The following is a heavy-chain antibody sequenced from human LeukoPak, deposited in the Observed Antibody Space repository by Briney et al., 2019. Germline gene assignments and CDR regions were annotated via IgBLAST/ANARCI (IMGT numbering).Heavy chain of an antibody. D-gene: IGHD1-7*01. V-gene: IGHV3-64*01. CDR2: ISSNGGST. Sequence: GGSLRLSCAASGFTFSSYAMHWVRQAPGKGLEYVSAISSNGGSTYYANSVKGRFTISRGNSKNTLYLQMGSLRAEDMAVYYCATFNWNYGYWGQGTLVTVSS. J-gene: IGHJ4*02. CDR1: GFTFSSYA. CDR3: ATFNWNYGY.